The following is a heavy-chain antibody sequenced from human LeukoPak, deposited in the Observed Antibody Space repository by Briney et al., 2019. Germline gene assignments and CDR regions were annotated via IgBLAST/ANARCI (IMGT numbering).Heavy chain of an antibody. J-gene: IGHJ4*02. CDR3: AREGLELTYFDY. CDR2: IIPIFGTA. Sequence: SVKVSCKASGYTFTSYGISWVRQAPGQGLEWMGGIIPIFGTANYAQKFQGRVTITTDESTSTAYMELSSLRSEDTAVYYCAREGLELTYFDYWGRGTLVTVSS. D-gene: IGHD1-7*01. CDR1: GYTFTSYG. V-gene: IGHV1-69*05.